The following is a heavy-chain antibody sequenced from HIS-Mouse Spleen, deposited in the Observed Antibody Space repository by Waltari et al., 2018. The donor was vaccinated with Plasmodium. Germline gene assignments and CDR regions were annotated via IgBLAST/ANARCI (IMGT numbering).Heavy chain of an antibody. CDR3: ARDRITGTSYFDY. J-gene: IGHJ4*02. Sequence: QLQLQESGPGLVKPSETLSLTCTVSGCSISSSSYSWGWIRQPPGKGLEWIGSIYYSGSTYYNPSLKSRVTISVDTSKNQFSLKLSSVTAADTAVYYCARDRITGTSYFDYWGQGTLVTVSS. CDR1: GCSISSSSYS. CDR2: IYYSGST. D-gene: IGHD1-7*01. V-gene: IGHV4-39*07.